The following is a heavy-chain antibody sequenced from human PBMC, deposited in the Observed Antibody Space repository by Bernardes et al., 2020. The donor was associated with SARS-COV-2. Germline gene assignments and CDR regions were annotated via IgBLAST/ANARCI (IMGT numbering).Heavy chain of an antibody. CDR3: VGSSCGVDCYIGGLRSWDYGMDV. CDR1: GGSISSSTYY. Sequence: SETLSLTCTVSGGSISSSTYYWGWIRQPPGKGQEWIGSFYATGTTYYNPSLQSRVTKSLDKSKNQFSLRLSSVTAADTAVYYCVGSSCGVDCYIGGLRSWDYGMDVWGQGTTVTVSS. J-gene: IGHJ6*02. CDR2: FYATGTT. D-gene: IGHD2-21*02. V-gene: IGHV4-39*01.